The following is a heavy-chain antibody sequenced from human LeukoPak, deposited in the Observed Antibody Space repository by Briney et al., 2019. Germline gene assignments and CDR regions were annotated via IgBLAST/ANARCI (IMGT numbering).Heavy chain of an antibody. CDR1: GFTVSSNY. CDR3: ARLLRDDSRTLPAFDY. V-gene: IGHV3-53*01. D-gene: IGHD3-22*01. Sequence: GGSLGLSCAASGFTVSSNYMSWVRQAPGKGLEWVSVIYSGGSTYYADSVKGRFTLSRDNSKNTLYLQMNSLRAEDTAVYYCARLLRDDSRTLPAFDYWGQGTLVTVSS. J-gene: IGHJ4*02. CDR2: IYSGGST.